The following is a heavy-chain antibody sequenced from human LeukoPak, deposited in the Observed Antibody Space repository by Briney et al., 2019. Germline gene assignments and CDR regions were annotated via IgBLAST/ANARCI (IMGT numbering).Heavy chain of an antibody. CDR2: IYTSGST. Sequence: SETLSLTCTVSGGSISSGTYYWSWIRQPAGKGLEWIGRIYTSGSTNYNPSLKSRVTTSVDTSKNQFSLKLSSVTAADTAVYYCARGGSSYGRALYYMDVWGKGTTVTVSS. CDR3: ARGGSSYGRALYYMDV. J-gene: IGHJ6*03. V-gene: IGHV4-61*02. D-gene: IGHD5-18*01. CDR1: GGSISSGTYY.